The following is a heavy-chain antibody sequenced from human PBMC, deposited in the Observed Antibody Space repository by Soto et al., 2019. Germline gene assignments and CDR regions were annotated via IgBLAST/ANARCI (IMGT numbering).Heavy chain of an antibody. CDR2: CNPANQNT. CDR3: ARVKFGDPFDF. Sequence: QVQLVQSGTEVKRPGASVKVSCKASGYTFSNYGVSWMRQAPGQGLEWVGWCNPANQNTKYEQKFQDRVSMTAGTSTSTAYMELRCIRSDDTAVYYCARVKFGDPFDFWGQGTLVTVSS. V-gene: IGHV1-18*01. D-gene: IGHD2-21*02. J-gene: IGHJ4*02. CDR1: GYTFSNYG.